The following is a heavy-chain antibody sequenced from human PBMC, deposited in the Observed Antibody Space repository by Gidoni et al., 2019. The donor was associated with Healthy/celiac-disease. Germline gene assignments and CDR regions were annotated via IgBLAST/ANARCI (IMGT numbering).Heavy chain of an antibody. Sequence: EVQLLESGGGLVQPGGSLRLSCAASGFTFSSYAMSWVRQAPGKGLAWVSAISGSGGSTYYADSVKGRFTIARDNSKNTLYLQMNSLRAEDTAVYYCAKDLGAAAEGNWFDPWGQGTLVTVSS. J-gene: IGHJ5*02. CDR2: ISGSGGST. CDR1: GFTFSSYA. D-gene: IGHD6-13*01. V-gene: IGHV3-23*01. CDR3: AKDLGAAAEGNWFDP.